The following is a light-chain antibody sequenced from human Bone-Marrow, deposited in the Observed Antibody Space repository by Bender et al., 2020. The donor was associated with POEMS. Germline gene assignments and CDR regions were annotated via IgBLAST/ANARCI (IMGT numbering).Light chain of an antibody. CDR1: NIGSKS. Sequence: AARITCGGNNIGSKSVHWYQQKPGQAPVLVVYDDSDRPSGIPERFSGSNSGNTATLTISRVEAGDEADYYCQVWDSSTDHRVFGTGSKVTVL. CDR3: QVWDSSTDHRV. CDR2: DDS. V-gene: IGLV3-21*02. J-gene: IGLJ1*01.